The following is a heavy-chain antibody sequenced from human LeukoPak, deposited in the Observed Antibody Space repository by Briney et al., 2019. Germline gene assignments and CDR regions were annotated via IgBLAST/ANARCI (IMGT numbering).Heavy chain of an antibody. D-gene: IGHD6-13*01. CDR1: GFTVSSNY. J-gene: IGHJ4*02. V-gene: IGHV3-53*01. CDR3: ARGGVYSSRGIDY. Sequence: PGGSLRLSCAASGFTVSSNYMSWVRQAPGKGLEWVSIIYSGGSTFYADSVKGRFTISRDNSKNTLYLQINSLRAEDTAVYYCARGGVYSSRGIDYWGQGTLVTVSS. CDR2: IYSGGST.